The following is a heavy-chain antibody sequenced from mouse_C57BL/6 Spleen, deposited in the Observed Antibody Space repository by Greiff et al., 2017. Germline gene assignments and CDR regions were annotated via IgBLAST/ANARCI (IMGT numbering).Heavy chain of an antibody. Sequence: VMLVESGPGLVQPSQSLSITCTVSGFSLTSYGVHWVRQSPGKGLEWLGVIWRGGSTDYNADFMSRLSITKDNSKSQVFFKMNSLQADDTAIYYCAKNYRDGGGYAMDYWGQGTSVTVSS. V-gene: IGHV2-5*01. CDR2: IWRGGST. CDR3: AKNYRDGGGYAMDY. CDR1: GFSLTSYG. J-gene: IGHJ4*01.